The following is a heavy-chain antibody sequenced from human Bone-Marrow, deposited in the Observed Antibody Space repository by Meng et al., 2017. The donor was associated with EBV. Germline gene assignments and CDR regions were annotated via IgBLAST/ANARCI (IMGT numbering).Heavy chain of an antibody. D-gene: IGHD6-19*01. Sequence: LGQFGDEVMKPGASVKVSCKTSGYNFRNDFMHWVRQAPGQGLEYMGRINPLPGVTNYVQKFQGRVTVTRDTSISTSYMELSGLTHDDSAVYFCAGGWARDYWGQGTLVTVSS. CDR1: GYNFRNDF. V-gene: IGHV1-2*06. CDR2: INPLPGVT. J-gene: IGHJ4*02. CDR3: AGGWARDY.